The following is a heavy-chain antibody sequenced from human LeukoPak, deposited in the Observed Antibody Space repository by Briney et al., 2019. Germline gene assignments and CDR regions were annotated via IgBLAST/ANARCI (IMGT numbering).Heavy chain of an antibody. CDR3: TRSWYFDY. D-gene: IGHD6-13*01. V-gene: IGHV3-30*03. Sequence: TGGSLRLSCAASGFPFSDYGMYWVRQAPGKGLEWLAVISHDGSNKYYADSVKGRITISRDNSMNTLYLQMNSLRAEDTAVYYCTRSWYFDYWGQGTLVTVSS. CDR1: GFPFSDYG. J-gene: IGHJ4*02. CDR2: ISHDGSNK.